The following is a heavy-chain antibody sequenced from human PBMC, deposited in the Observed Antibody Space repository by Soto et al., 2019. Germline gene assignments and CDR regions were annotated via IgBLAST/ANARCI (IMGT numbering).Heavy chain of an antibody. D-gene: IGHD2-15*01. Sequence: AGVKVSCKASCYTFTGYGISWVGQAPGEELEWMGWISASNSNTNYAQKPQGRVTMTTDTSTSTAYMGLRSLRADDTAVYYCARDLYPPLLKSLPGAFEIWGQGTMVTVSS. CDR2: ISASNSNT. CDR3: ARDLYPPLLKSLPGAFEI. CDR1: CYTFTGYG. V-gene: IGHV1-18*01. J-gene: IGHJ3*02.